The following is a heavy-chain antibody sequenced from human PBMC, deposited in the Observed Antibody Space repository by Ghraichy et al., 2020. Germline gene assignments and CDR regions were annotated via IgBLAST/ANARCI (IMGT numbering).Heavy chain of an antibody. CDR2: MRHDGSDK. J-gene: IGHJ5*02. V-gene: IGHV3-30*02. D-gene: IGHD3-10*01. CDR3: AKEVTPNYLDP. CDR1: GFTFTDYG. Sequence: GGSLRLSCKASGFTFTDYGMHWVRQAPGKGLEWVAFMRHDGSDKNYAESVKGRFTVSRDISKNTLYLQMNSLRGEDTAMYYCAKEVTPNYLDPWGQGTLVIVSS.